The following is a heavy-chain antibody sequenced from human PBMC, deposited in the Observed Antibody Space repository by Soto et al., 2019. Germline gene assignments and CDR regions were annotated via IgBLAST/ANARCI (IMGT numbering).Heavy chain of an antibody. CDR1: GFMFNSYG. CDR3: AKQFYLLRTPGTTPHPQYFDY. D-gene: IGHD4-4*01. Sequence: EVQLLESGGGLVQPGGSLRLSCASSGFMFNSYGMSWVRQAPGKGLEWVSSISGGGNTYYADFVKGRFTISRDISKNTLYLQMRSLRAEDTAVYFCAKQFYLLRTPGTTPHPQYFDYWGQGTLVTVSS. CDR2: ISGGGNT. V-gene: IGHV3-23*01. J-gene: IGHJ4*02.